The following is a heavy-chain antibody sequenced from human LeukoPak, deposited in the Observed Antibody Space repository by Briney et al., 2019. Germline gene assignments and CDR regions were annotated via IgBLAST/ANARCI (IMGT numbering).Heavy chain of an antibody. CDR3: ATHYYASGNYYNPIFY. V-gene: IGHV3-30*02. D-gene: IGHD3-10*01. CDR2: IRYDGSNK. J-gene: IGHJ4*02. CDR1: GFTFSSYG. Sequence: GGSLRLSCAASGFTFSSYGMHWVRQAPGKGLEWVAFIRYDGSNKYYADSVKGRFTISRDNSKNTLYLQMNSLRAEDTAVYYCATHYYASGNYYNPIFYWGQGALVTVSS.